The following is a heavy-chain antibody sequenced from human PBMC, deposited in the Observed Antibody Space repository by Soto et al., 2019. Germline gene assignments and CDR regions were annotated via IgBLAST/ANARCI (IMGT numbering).Heavy chain of an antibody. Sequence: QLQLQESGPGLVKPSETLSLTCTVSGGSISSSSYYWGWIRQPPGKGLEWIGSIYYSGRTYYNPSLKSRVTITVDKSKNQFSLKLSSVTAADTAVYYCARLGLNYDFWSSHRDFDYWGQGTLVTVSS. J-gene: IGHJ4*02. D-gene: IGHD3-3*01. CDR3: ARLGLNYDFWSSHRDFDY. CDR2: IYYSGRT. CDR1: GGSISSSSYY. V-gene: IGHV4-39*01.